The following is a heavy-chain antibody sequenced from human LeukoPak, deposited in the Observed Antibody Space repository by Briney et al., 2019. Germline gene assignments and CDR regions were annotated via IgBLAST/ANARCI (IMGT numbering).Heavy chain of an antibody. V-gene: IGHV3-48*01. CDR1: GFTFSRYS. J-gene: IGHJ4*02. D-gene: IGHD5-24*01. CDR3: ARDQGGYNDGRGYFDY. Sequence: GGSLRLSCAPPGFTFSRYSMNWVRQAPGKGLEWVSYISDSGNTIHYADSVKGGFTISRDNAKNSLYLQMNSLRVEDTSVFYCARDQGGYNDGRGYFDYWGRGTLVTVSS. CDR2: ISDSGNTI.